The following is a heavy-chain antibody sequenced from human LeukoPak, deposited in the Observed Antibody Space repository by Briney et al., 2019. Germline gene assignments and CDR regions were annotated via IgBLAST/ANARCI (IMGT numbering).Heavy chain of an antibody. CDR1: GFTFSSYE. CDR3: AKKGGKYNWNYIDY. D-gene: IGHD1-20*01. Sequence: GGSLRLSCAASGFTFSSYEMNWVRQAPGKGLEWVSYISSSGTTIYYADSVKGRFTISRDNSKNTLYLQMNSLRAEDTAVYYCAKKGGKYNWNYIDYWGQGTLVTVSS. V-gene: IGHV3-48*03. J-gene: IGHJ4*02. CDR2: ISSSGTTI.